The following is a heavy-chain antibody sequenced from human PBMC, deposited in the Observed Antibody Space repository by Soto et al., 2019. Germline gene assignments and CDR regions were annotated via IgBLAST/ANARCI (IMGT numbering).Heavy chain of an antibody. CDR1: GGSISSYY. D-gene: IGHD3-10*01. CDR2: IYYSGST. V-gene: IGHV4-59*12. Sequence: PSETLSLTCTVSGGSISSYYWSWIRQPPGKGLEWIGYIYYSGSTNYNPSLKSRVTISVDTSKNQFSLQLSSVTPEDTAVYYCATETAVVRGVRNAFDFWGQGTLVTVSS. J-gene: IGHJ3*01. CDR3: ATETAVVRGVRNAFDF.